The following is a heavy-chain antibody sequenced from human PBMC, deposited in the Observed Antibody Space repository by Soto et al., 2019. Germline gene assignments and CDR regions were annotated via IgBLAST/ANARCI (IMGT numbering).Heavy chain of an antibody. CDR2: IWYDGSHQ. V-gene: IGHV3-33*03. J-gene: IGHJ4*02. D-gene: IGHD2-8*01. CDR3: AKDLGSSIAGYGVQPGHFAY. CDR1: GFSFGSHG. Sequence: PGGSLRLSCAASGFSFGSHGMHWVRQAPVKGLEWVAIIWYDGSHQYYADSVKGRFTISRDNSKNTVSLQMDSLRAEDTALYYCAKDLGSSIAGYGVQPGHFAYWGQGTLVTVSS.